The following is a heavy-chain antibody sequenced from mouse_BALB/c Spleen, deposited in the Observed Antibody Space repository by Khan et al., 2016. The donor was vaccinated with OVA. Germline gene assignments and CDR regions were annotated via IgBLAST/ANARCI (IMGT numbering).Heavy chain of an antibody. Sequence: QVQLKQSGPGPVQPSQSLSLTCTVSGFSLTTYGVHWVRQSPEKGLEWLGVIWSGGSTDYNAAFISRLSISKHISKSQVFFKMNSLQVNDTANYYCDRKYNYDEGLAYWGQGTLVTVSA. D-gene: IGHD2-12*01. CDR2: IWSGGST. V-gene: IGHV2-2*02. CDR3: DRKYNYDEGLAY. J-gene: IGHJ3*01. CDR1: GFSLTTYG.